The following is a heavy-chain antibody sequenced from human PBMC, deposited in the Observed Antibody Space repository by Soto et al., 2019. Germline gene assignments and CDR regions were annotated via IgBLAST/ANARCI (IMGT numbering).Heavy chain of an antibody. J-gene: IGHJ4*02. Sequence: QVQLVQSGAEVKKPGASVKVSCKASGYTFTSYGISWVRQAPGQGLEWMGWINPYNGNTYYAQKLQGRVTMTTDTSTNTAYMELRSLISDDTAVYYCARDWFGIDYWGQGTLVTVSS. D-gene: IGHD3-16*01. CDR3: ARDWFGIDY. CDR1: GYTFTSYG. CDR2: INPYNGNT. V-gene: IGHV1-18*01.